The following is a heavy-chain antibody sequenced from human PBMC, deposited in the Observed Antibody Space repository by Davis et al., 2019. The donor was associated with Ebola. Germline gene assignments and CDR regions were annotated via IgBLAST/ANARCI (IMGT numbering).Heavy chain of an antibody. Sequence: ASVKVSCKASGYTLTDYQMHWVRQAPGQGLEWMGGINPISGDTNYVEKFQGRVTMTRDTSISTVYMELSRLRSDDTAVYYCARDLSYSYYYHYYGMDVWGQGTTVTVSS. D-gene: IGHD3-10*01. CDR2: INPISGDT. J-gene: IGHJ6*02. CDR1: GYTLTDYQ. CDR3: ARDLSYSYYYHYYGMDV. V-gene: IGHV1-2*02.